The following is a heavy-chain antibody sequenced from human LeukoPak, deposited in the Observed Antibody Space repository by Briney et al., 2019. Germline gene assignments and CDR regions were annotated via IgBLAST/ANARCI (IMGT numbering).Heavy chain of an antibody. CDR1: TDSINAYS. CDR3: ARGRRSGTSFSFDH. D-gene: IGHD2-2*01. Sequence: SETLSLTCTVSTDSINAYSWSWVRQSPGKGLEWIGSTSYSVSTNYNPSVKSRVTISADTSKSQFSLRLSSVTAADTAVYYCARGRRSGTSFSFDHWGQGTLVTVSS. J-gene: IGHJ4*02. V-gene: IGHV4-59*01. CDR2: TSYSVST.